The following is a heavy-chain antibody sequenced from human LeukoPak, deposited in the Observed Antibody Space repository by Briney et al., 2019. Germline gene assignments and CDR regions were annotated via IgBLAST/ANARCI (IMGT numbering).Heavy chain of an antibody. Sequence: PGGSLRLSCSASGFTFSSYGMHWVRQAPGRGLEWVGRIERETDGGTTDYAAPVKGRFIISRDDSKNTLYLQMNSLKTEDTAVYYCARDRGYYVFDYWGQGTLVTVSS. V-gene: IGHV3-15*04. CDR1: GFTFSSYG. CDR3: ARDRGYYVFDY. J-gene: IGHJ4*02. CDR2: IERETDGGTT. D-gene: IGHD3-22*01.